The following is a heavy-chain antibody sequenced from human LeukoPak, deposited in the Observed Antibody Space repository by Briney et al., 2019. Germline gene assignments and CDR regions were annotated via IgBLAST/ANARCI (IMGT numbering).Heavy chain of an antibody. CDR1: GGSISSSNYF. V-gene: IGHV4-39*02. J-gene: IGHJ3*02. Sequence: SETLSLTCTVSGGSISSSNYFWVWIRQPPGKGLEWIGTIYYSGSTYYNPSLKSRVTISVDTSNDHFSLKLSSATAADTAVYYCATYCSTTSCPHRRAFDIWGQGTMVTVSS. D-gene: IGHD2-2*01. CDR2: IYYSGST. CDR3: ATYCSTTSCPHRRAFDI.